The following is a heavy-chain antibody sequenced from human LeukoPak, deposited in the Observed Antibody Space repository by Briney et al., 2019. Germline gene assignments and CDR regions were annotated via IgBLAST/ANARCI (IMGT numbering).Heavy chain of an antibody. CDR3: VRVAKERVGGVYYFDY. CDR2: IGTAGDT. V-gene: IGHV3-13*01. J-gene: IGHJ4*02. D-gene: IGHD1-1*01. CDR1: GFTFSDYD. Sequence: PGGSLRLSCAASGFTFSDYDMHWVRQATGKGREWVSAIGTAGDTYYTGSVKGRFTISRENAKNSLYLQMNSLRAGDTAVYYCVRVAKERVGGVYYFDYWGQGTPVTVSS.